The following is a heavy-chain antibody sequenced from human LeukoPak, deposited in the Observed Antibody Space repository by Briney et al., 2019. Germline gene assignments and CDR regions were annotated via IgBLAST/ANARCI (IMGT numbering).Heavy chain of an antibody. V-gene: IGHV4-34*01. CDR1: GGSFSGYY. CDR2: INHSGST. J-gene: IGHJ2*01. D-gene: IGHD3-22*01. Sequence: PSETLSLTCAVYGGSFSGYYWSWIRQPPGKGLEWIGEINHSGSTNYNPSLKSRVTISVDTSKNQFSLKLSSVTAADTAVYCCARGPYAGDYDSSGYRRKYWYFGLWGRGTLVTVSS. CDR3: ARGPYAGDYDSSGYRRKYWYFGL.